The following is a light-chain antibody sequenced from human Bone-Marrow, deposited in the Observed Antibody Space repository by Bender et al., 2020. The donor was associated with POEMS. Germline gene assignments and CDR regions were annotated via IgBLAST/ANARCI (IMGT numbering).Light chain of an antibody. CDR2: GND. V-gene: IGLV1-44*01. Sequence: QPVLLQQPSPSGTPGRRSTSSFPGTSSNFGGMALTGCQHFQGRAPNFPIYGNDQRPSGVPDRFSGSKSGTLASLAISGLQSEDEADYFCSAWDGILNGWVFGGGTELTVL. CDR3: SAWDGILNGWV. CDR1: SSNFGGMA. J-gene: IGLJ3*02.